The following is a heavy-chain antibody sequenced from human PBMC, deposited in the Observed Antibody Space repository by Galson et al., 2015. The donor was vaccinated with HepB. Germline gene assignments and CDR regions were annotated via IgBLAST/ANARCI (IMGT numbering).Heavy chain of an antibody. CDR1: GFTFSSYG. CDR2: ISYDGSNK. D-gene: IGHD3-3*01. V-gene: IGHV3-30*18. Sequence: SLRLSCAASGFTFSSYGMHWVRQAPGKGLEWVAVISYDGSNKYYADSVKGRFTISRDNSKSTLYLQMNSLRAEDTAVYYCAKDREGLGFWSGYYPQYYYYYYGMDVWGQGTTVTVSS. CDR3: AKDREGLGFWSGYYPQYYYYYYGMDV. J-gene: IGHJ6*02.